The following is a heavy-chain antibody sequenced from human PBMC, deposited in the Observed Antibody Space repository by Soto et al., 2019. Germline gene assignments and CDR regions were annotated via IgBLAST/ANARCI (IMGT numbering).Heavy chain of an antibody. CDR2: IYYSGST. V-gene: IGHV4-30-4*01. D-gene: IGHD6-6*01. Sequence: PSETLSLTCTVSGGSISSGDYYWSWIRQPPGKGLDWIGYIYYSGSTYYNPSLKSRVTISVDASKNQFSLKLSSVTAADTAVYYRARLIAPPRNCFDPWGRGTLVTFSS. CDR1: GGSISSGDYY. CDR3: ARLIAPPRNCFDP. J-gene: IGHJ5*02.